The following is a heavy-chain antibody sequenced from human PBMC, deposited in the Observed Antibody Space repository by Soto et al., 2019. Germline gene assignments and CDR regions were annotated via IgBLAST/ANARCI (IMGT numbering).Heavy chain of an antibody. V-gene: IGHV4-59*08. Sequence: SETLSLTCTVSGGSISSYYWTWIRQPPGKGLEWIGYIYYSGSTNYNPSLKSRVTISVATSKTQFSLKLSSVTAADTAVYYCAKLEGYYIYRVFGGKGTPVTVSS. CDR1: GGSISSYY. J-gene: IGHJ6*04. D-gene: IGHD3-10*01. CDR2: IYYSGST. CDR3: AKLEGYYIYRVF.